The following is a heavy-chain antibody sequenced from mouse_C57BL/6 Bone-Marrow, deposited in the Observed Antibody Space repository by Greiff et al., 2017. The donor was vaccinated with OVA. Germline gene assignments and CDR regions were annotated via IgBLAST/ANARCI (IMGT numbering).Heavy chain of an antibody. CDR3: ARSAAQGRFDD. V-gene: IGHV7-3*01. Sequence: EVKVVESGGGLVQPGGSLSLSCAASGFTFTAYYMSWVRQPPGKALEWLGFIRNKANGYTTEYSASVKGRFTISRDNSQSILYLQMNALRAEDSATYYCARSAAQGRFDDWGQGTTLTVSS. D-gene: IGHD3-2*02. CDR1: GFTFTAYY. CDR2: IRNKANGYTT. J-gene: IGHJ2*01.